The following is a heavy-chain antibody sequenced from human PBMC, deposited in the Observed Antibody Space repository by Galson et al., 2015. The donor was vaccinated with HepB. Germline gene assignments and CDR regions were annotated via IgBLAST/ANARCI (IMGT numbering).Heavy chain of an antibody. Sequence: SLRLSCAASGVTFSDYYMNWIRQAPGKGLEWISYISDSGTSIYYADSVKGRFTISRDNAKNSLFLQMNSLRAEDTAVYYCARGTLGWFDPWGQGTLVTVSS. CDR1: GVTFSDYY. V-gene: IGHV3-11*01. J-gene: IGHJ5*02. CDR2: ISDSGTSI. D-gene: IGHD2/OR15-2a*01. CDR3: ARGTLGWFDP.